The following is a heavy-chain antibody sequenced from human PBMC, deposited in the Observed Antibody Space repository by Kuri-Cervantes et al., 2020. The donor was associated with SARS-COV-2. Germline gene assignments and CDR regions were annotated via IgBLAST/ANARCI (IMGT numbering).Heavy chain of an antibody. J-gene: IGHJ5*02. CDR3: AREDYGFWSGYSTEEKYNPFDP. CDR1: GFTFSDYY. V-gene: IGHV3-11*04. Sequence: GESLKISCAASGFTFSDYYMSWIRQAPGKGLEWVSYISSSGSTIYYADSVKGRFTISRDNAKNSLYLQMNSLRAEDTAVYYCAREDYGFWSGYSTEEKYNPFDPWGQGTLVTVSS. D-gene: IGHD3-3*01. CDR2: ISSSGSTI.